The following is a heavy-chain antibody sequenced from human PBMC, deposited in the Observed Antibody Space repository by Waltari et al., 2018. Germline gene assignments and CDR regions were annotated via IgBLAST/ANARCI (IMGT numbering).Heavy chain of an antibody. D-gene: IGHD7-27*01. CDR2: IYRGGDT. Sequence: EVQLVESGGGLIQPGGSLRLSCEVCGFTVSYNYIGWVRQAPGKGLEWVSVIYRGGDTYDADAVRGRFTISRDNSKNTLYLQMNSLRVEDTALYYCATWTGGSLGAFDNWGQGTMVTVSS. CDR1: GFTVSYNY. J-gene: IGHJ3*02. CDR3: ATWTGGSLGAFDN. V-gene: IGHV3-53*01.